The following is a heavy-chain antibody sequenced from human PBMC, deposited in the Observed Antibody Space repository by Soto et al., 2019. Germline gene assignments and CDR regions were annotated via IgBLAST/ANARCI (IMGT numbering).Heavy chain of an antibody. CDR3: ARSSHKESWFDP. CDR1: NGSISNFY. D-gene: IGHD6-13*01. V-gene: IGHV4-4*07. J-gene: IGHJ5*02. Sequence: QVQLQESGPGLVKPSETLSLTCTVSNGSISNFYWNWIRQSGGKGLEWIGRIHGSGSATYNPSLRSRVTMSVDTSKNQSSLKVNSVTGADTAVYYCARSSHKESWFDPWGQGTLVTVSS. CDR2: IHGSGSA.